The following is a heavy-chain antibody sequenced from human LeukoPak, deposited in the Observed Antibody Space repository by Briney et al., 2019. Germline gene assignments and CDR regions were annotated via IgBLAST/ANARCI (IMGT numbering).Heavy chain of an antibody. V-gene: IGHV1-69*05. CDR3: ARAKSGSPDYFDY. J-gene: IGHJ4*02. D-gene: IGHD1-26*01. CDR2: IIPIFGTA. Sequence: GSSVKVSRKASGGTFTSYTISWVRQAPGHGLEWMGGIIPIFGTANYAQKFQGRVTVTTDESTSTAYMELSSLRYEDTAVHDCARAKSGSPDYFDYWGQGTLVTVSS. CDR1: GGTFTSYT.